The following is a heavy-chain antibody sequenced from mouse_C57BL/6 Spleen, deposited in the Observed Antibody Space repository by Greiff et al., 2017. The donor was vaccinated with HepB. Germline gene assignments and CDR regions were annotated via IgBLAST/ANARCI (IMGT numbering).Heavy chain of an antibody. D-gene: IGHD1-1*01. Sequence: EVKLMESVPGLVKPSQSLSLTCSVTGYSITSGYYWNWIRQFPGNKLEWMGYISYDGSNNYNPSLKNRISITRDTSKNQFFLKLNSVTTEDTATYYCARDYYGIYAMDYWGQGTSVTVSS. V-gene: IGHV3-6*01. J-gene: IGHJ4*01. CDR3: ARDYYGIYAMDY. CDR2: ISYDGSN. CDR1: GYSITSGYY.